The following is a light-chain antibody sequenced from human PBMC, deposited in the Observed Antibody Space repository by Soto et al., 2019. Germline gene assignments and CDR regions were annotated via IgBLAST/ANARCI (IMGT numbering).Light chain of an antibody. J-gene: IGLJ3*02. CDR1: RSNIGAGYD. CDR3: KSYDTSVSGARV. Sequence: QSVLTQPPSVSGAPGQRVTISCTGTRSNIGAGYDVHWYQQIPGTAPKLLIYRNHDRPSGVPDRFSGYKSGTSASLTITVLQAEDEADYYCKSYDTSVSGARVFGGGTKLNVL. CDR2: RNH. V-gene: IGLV1-40*01.